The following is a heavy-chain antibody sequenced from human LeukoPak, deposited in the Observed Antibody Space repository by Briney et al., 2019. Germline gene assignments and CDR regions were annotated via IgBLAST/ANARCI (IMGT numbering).Heavy chain of an antibody. Sequence: NPGGSLGLSCAASGFTFSSYAMSWVRQAPGKGLEWVSAISGSGGSTYYADSVKGRFTISRDNSENTLSLHMNSLRAEDTAVYYCAKFMSGNRYYDFWSGHTLTNDAFDIWGQGTMVTVSS. CDR2: ISGSGGST. D-gene: IGHD3-3*01. CDR1: GFTFSSYA. J-gene: IGHJ3*02. V-gene: IGHV3-23*01. CDR3: AKFMSGNRYYDFWSGHTLTNDAFDI.